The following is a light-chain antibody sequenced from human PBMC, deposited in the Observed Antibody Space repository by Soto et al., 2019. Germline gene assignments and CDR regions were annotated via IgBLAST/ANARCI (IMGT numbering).Light chain of an antibody. CDR1: QSIRTN. CDR3: QQYFNWPLTWT. J-gene: IGKJ1*01. CDR2: GAS. Sequence: EIELTQSPATLSVSAGGTVTLSCRASQSIRTNVAWYQQIPGQAPMRLVYGASTRATGVPARFSGSGFGIEFTLTISSLQSEDSAFYYCQQYFNWPLTWTFGPGTKVQIK. V-gene: IGKV3-15*01.